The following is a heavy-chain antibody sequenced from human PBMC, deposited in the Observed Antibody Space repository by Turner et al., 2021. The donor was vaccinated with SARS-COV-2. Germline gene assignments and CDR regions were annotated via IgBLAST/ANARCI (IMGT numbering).Heavy chain of an antibody. V-gene: IGHV3-15*04. J-gene: IGHJ4*02. CDR2: IASNTDGGAT. CDR3: VGAFLGN. D-gene: IGHD3-16*01. CDR1: GFTFANAW. Sequence: EVQLVESGGDLVKPGGSLRLSCAASGFTFANAWMSWVRQAPGKELEWVGHIASNTDGGATYYAAPVKGKFTISRDDSKTTLFLQMTSLKAEDTAVYYCVGAFLGNWGQGTLVTVSS.